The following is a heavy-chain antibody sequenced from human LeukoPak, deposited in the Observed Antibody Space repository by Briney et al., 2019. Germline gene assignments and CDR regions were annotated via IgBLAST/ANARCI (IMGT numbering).Heavy chain of an antibody. CDR1: GGTFSSYA. V-gene: IGHV1-69*04. CDR2: IIPILGIA. Sequence: GASVKVSCKASGGTFSSYAISWVRQAPGQGLEWMGRIIPILGIANYAQKFQGRVTITADKSASTAYMELSSLRSEDTAVYYCARDGIVVVPAAIRDGMDVWGQGTTVTVSS. D-gene: IGHD2-2*02. J-gene: IGHJ6*02. CDR3: ARDGIVVVPAAIRDGMDV.